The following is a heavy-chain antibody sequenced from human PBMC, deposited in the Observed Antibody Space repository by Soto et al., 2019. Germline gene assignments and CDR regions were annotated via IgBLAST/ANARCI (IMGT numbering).Heavy chain of an antibody. V-gene: IGHV1-18*01. CDR2: IIAYFGNT. Sequence: ASVKVSCKASGGTFSSYAISWVRQAAGQGLEWMGWIIAYFGNTNYAQKLQGRVTITTDTSTSTAYMELRSLRSDDTAVYYCARVLYYDFWSGYLYYYYYMDVWGKGTTVTVSS. CDR1: GGTFSSYA. CDR3: ARVLYYDFWSGYLYYYYYMDV. D-gene: IGHD3-3*01. J-gene: IGHJ6*03.